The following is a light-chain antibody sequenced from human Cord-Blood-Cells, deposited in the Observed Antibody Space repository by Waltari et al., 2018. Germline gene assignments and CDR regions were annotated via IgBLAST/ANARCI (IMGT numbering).Light chain of an antibody. CDR1: QSISSY. V-gene: IGKV1-39*01. CDR3: QQSYSTLFA. CDR2: AAS. J-gene: IGKJ3*01. Sequence: DIQMTQSPSSLSASVGDRVTITCRASQSISSYLNWYQQKPGKAPKLLIYAASSLQSGVPSRFSGSGSGTDFTLIISSLQPEDFATYYCQQSYSTLFAFGPGTKVDI.